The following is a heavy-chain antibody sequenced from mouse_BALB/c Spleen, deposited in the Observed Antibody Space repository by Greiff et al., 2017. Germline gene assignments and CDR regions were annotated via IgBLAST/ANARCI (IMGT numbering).Heavy chain of an antibody. V-gene: IGHV2-2*02. CDR1: GFSLTSYG. J-gene: IGHJ3*01. CDR2: IWSGGST. Sequence: VMLVESGPGLVQPSQSLSITCTVSGFSLTSYGVHWVRQSPGKGLEWLGVIWSGGSTDYNAAFISRLSISKDNSKSQVFFKMNSLQANDTAIYYCARNSEGLRLWFAYWGQGTLVTVSA. CDR3: ARNSEGLRLWFAY. D-gene: IGHD2-4*01.